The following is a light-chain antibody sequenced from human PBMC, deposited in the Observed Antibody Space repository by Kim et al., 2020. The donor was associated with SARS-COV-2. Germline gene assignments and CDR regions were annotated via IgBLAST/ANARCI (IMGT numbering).Light chain of an antibody. Sequence: QSGTRSGTGTSSDVGRYTQFSWYQQHPGKAPKLMIYEGTKRPSGVRDRISGFKSGNTASLTVSGLQAEDEDDYYCNAYAANNNWVFGGGTQLTVL. V-gene: IGLV2-8*01. J-gene: IGLJ3*02. CDR2: EGT. CDR1: SSDVGRYTQ. CDR3: NAYAANNNWV.